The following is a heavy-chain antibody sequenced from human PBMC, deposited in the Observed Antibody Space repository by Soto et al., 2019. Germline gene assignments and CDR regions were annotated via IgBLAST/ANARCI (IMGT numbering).Heavy chain of an antibody. Sequence: ETLSLTCTVSGGSISSSSYYWGWIRQPPGKGLEWIGSIYYSGSTYYNPSLKSRVTISVDTSKNQFSLKLSSVTAADTAVYYCARHNSRMGRWNDRARIDYWGQGTLVTVSS. CDR2: IYYSGST. J-gene: IGHJ4*02. CDR3: ARHNSRMGRWNDRARIDY. D-gene: IGHD1-1*01. V-gene: IGHV4-39*01. CDR1: GGSISSSSYY.